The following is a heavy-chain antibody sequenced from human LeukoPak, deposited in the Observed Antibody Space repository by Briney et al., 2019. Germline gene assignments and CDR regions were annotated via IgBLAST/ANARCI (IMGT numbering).Heavy chain of an antibody. D-gene: IGHD1-26*01. Sequence: GASVKVSCKVSGYTFTDYYMHWVQQAPGKGLEWMGLVDPEDGETIYAEKFQGRVTITADTSTDTAYMELSSLRSEDTAVYYCATGGIVGATWAAFDIWGQGTMVTVSS. CDR1: GYTFTDYY. CDR3: ATGGIVGATWAAFDI. J-gene: IGHJ3*02. CDR2: VDPEDGET. V-gene: IGHV1-69-2*01.